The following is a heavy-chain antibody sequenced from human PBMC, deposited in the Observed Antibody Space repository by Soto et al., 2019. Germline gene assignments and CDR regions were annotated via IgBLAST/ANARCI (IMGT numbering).Heavy chain of an antibody. CDR3: ARGVESWIQLWPHDY. V-gene: IGHV3-30-3*01. D-gene: IGHD5-18*01. CDR1: GFTFSSYA. CDR2: ISYDGSNK. J-gene: IGHJ4*02. Sequence: QVQLVESGGGVVQPGRSLRLSCAASGFTFSSYAMHWVRQAPGKGLEWVAVISYDGSNKYYADSVKGRFTISRDNSKNTLYLQMNSLRAEDTAVYYCARGVESWIQLWPHDYWGQGTLITVSS.